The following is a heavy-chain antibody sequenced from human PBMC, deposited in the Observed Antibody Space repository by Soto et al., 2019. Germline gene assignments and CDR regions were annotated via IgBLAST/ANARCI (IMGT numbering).Heavy chain of an antibody. J-gene: IGHJ4*02. V-gene: IGHV1-8*02. D-gene: IGHD6-19*01. CDR2: MNPNSGNT. Sequence: ASVKVSCKASGYTFTSYYMHWVRQAPGQGLEYLGWMNPNSGNTGYVQKFQGRVTMTRDTSISTAYMELSSLRSEDTAVYYCARHVNLPLAGTGFDSWGRGTLVTVSS. CDR3: ARHVNLPLAGTGFDS. CDR1: GYTFTSYY.